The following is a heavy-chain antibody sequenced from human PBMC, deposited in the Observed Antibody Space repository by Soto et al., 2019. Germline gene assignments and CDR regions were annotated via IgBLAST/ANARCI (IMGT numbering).Heavy chain of an antibody. V-gene: IGHV5-10-1*01. CDR1: GYSFTSYW. CDR2: ITPSDSHT. J-gene: IGHJ6*02. CDR3: ARQGYCSSTSCPRDYYYGMDV. D-gene: IGHD2-2*01. Sequence: GESLKIFCKGSGYSFTSYWISWVRQMPWKGLEWMRSITPSDSHTTYSPSFQGHGTISADKSISTAYLQWSSLKASDTAMYYCARQGYCSSTSCPRDYYYGMDVWGQGTTVTVS.